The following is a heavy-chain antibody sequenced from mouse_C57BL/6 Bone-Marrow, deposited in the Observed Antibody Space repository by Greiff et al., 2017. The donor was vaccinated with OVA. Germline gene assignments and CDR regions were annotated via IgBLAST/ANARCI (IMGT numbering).Heavy chain of an antibody. CDR1: GFTFSDYG. CDR3: ARRYYSNYDYFDY. J-gene: IGHJ2*01. V-gene: IGHV5-17*01. Sequence: EVQLVESGGGLVKPGGSLKLSCAASGFTFSDYGMHWVHQAPEKGLEWVAYISSGSSTIYYADTVKGRFTISRDNAKNTLFLQMTSLRSEDTAMYYCARRYYSNYDYFDYWGQGTTLTVSS. CDR2: ISSGSSTI. D-gene: IGHD2-5*01.